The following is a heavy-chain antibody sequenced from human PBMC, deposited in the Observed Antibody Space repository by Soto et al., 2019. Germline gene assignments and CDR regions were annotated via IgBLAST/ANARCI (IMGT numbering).Heavy chain of an antibody. V-gene: IGHV4-61*08. Sequence: KTSDTLSLTCAVSGGSLSAYGYSWNWIRQPPGKGLEWIGYLYYSGSTNYNPSLKSRVTISVDTSKNQFSLKLSSVTAADTAVYYCARAQVLLWFGELLVRRLVWFDPWGQGTLVTVSS. CDR1: GGSLSAYGYS. CDR2: LYYSGST. J-gene: IGHJ5*02. CDR3: ARAQVLLWFGELLVRRLVWFDP. D-gene: IGHD3-10*01.